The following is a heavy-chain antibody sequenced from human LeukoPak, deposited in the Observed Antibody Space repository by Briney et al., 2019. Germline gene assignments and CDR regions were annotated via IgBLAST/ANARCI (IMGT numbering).Heavy chain of an antibody. J-gene: IGHJ6*03. D-gene: IGHD6-13*01. CDR3: ARRKAAATSDYYYYYMDV. CDR1: GFTFRSYW. CDR2: MKKDGSEK. Sequence: PGGSLRLSCAACGFTFRSYWMSWVRQAPGKGMEWVANMKKDGSEKYYVDSVKGRFTISRDNAKNSLYLQMNSLRAEDTAVYYCARRKAAATSDYYYYYMDVWGKGTTVTVSS. V-gene: IGHV3-7*01.